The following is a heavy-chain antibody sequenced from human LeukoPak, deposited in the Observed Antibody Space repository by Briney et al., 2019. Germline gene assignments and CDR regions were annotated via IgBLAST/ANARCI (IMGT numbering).Heavy chain of an antibody. CDR2: LYSGG. CDR3: ARQVRGDGRGAFDP. V-gene: IGHV3-53*01. J-gene: IGHJ5*02. Sequence: GGSLRLSCAASGFTVSSNYMSWVRQAPGKGLEWVAVLYSGGYADSVKGRFTISRDTSKNTLNLQMNSLRAEDTALYYCARQVRGDGRGAFDPWGQGTLVTVSS. D-gene: IGHD2-21*02. CDR1: GFTVSSNY.